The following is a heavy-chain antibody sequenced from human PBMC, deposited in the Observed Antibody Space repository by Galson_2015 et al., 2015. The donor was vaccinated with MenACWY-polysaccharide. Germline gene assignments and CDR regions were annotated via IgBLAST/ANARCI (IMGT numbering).Heavy chain of an antibody. Sequence: SLRLSCAASGISFYGPGMHWVRQAPGKGLEWVAVIQNDGSEKVYADSVKGRFTISRDNSKNTVYLQMNSLRVEDTAVYYCAREGSRIVFQAFDTWGQGALVTVSS. CDR2: IQNDGSEK. CDR3: AREGSRIVFQAFDT. J-gene: IGHJ3*02. D-gene: IGHD6-13*01. V-gene: IGHV3-33*01. CDR1: GISFYGPG.